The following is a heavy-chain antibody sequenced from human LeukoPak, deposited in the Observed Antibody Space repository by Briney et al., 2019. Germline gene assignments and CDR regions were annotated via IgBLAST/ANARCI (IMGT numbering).Heavy chain of an antibody. D-gene: IGHD2-2*01. V-gene: IGHV3-20*04. Sequence: GGSLRLSCAASGFTFDDYGMSWVRQAPGKGLEWVSGINWNGGSTGYADSVKGRLTISRDDSKNTLYLQMNSLRAEDTAVYSCARDLCSSPSCLDDWGQGTLVTVSS. CDR1: GFTFDDYG. CDR3: ARDLCSSPSCLDD. J-gene: IGHJ4*02. CDR2: INWNGGST.